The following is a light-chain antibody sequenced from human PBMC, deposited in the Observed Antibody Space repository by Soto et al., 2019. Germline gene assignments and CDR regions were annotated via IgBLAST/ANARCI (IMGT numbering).Light chain of an antibody. V-gene: IGKV3-15*01. J-gene: IGKJ4*01. CDR3: QQCDNWPLT. CDR1: QSVSSN. CDR2: GAS. Sequence: DIVMTQSPATLPVSPGGRATLSCRASQSVSSNLAWYQQKPGQAPRFLIYGASTRATGIPARFSGSGSGTEFTLTISSLQYEDFEVYSCQQCDNWPLTLGGGTKVDIK.